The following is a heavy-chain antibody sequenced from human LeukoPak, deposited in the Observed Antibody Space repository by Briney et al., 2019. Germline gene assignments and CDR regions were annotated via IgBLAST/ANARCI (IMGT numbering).Heavy chain of an antibody. V-gene: IGHV3-23*01. CDR2: ISSSGS. Sequence: GGSLRLSCAASGFTFSRLAMTWVRQAPGKGLEWVSTISSSGSYSADPVKGRFIISRDNSRNTLDLQMNSLRAEDTAVYYCAKDHESDGYPCLDHWGQGALVVVSS. CDR3: AKDHESDGYPCLDH. CDR1: GFTFSRLA. D-gene: IGHD3-22*01. J-gene: IGHJ4*02.